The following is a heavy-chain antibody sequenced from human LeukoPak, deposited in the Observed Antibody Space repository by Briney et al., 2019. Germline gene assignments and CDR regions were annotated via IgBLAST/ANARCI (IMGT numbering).Heavy chain of an antibody. D-gene: IGHD2-2*02. CDR2: FFTSGST. Sequence: SETLSLTCTVSGGSISSYYWSWIRQPAGKGLEWIGRFFTSGSTNYNPSLKSRVTMSVDKSKNQFSLKLNSVTAADTAVYYCARDSCSSTSCYNNWFDPWGQGTLVTVSS. CDR3: ARDSCSSTSCYNNWFDP. CDR1: GGSISSYY. J-gene: IGHJ5*02. V-gene: IGHV4-4*07.